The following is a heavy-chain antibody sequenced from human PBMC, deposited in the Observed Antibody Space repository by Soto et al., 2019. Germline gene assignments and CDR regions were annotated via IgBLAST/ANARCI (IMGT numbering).Heavy chain of an antibody. Sequence: PGGSLRLSCAASGFTFSTYYMTWVRRATGKGLEWVASIKNDGSEQYYVDSVKGRFTISRDNAKNSLYLQMNSLRAGDTALYYCSRENWFQDYWGQGTRVTVSS. CDR3: SRENWFQDY. CDR1: GFTFSTYY. V-gene: IGHV3-7*03. CDR2: IKNDGSEQ. D-gene: IGHD3-10*01. J-gene: IGHJ4*02.